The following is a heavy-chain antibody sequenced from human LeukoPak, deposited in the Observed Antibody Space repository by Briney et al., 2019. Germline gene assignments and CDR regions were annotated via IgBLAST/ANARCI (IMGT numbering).Heavy chain of an antibody. D-gene: IGHD3-22*01. CDR1: GFTFSSYS. CDR2: ISSSSSYI. CDR3: ARASYDTSGYYYDY. J-gene: IGHJ4*02. Sequence: GGSLRISCAASGFTFSSYSMNWVRQAPGKGLEWVSSISSSSSYIFYVESVKGRFTVSRDNAKNSLFLQMNSLRAEDTGVYYCARASYDTSGYYYDYWGQGTLVTVSS. V-gene: IGHV3-21*01.